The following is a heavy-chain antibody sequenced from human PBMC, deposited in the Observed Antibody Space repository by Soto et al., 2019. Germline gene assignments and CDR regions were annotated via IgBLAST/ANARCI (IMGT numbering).Heavy chain of an antibody. CDR1: GGSVSSGSYY. D-gene: IGHD2-15*01. J-gene: IGHJ4*02. CDR2: IYYSGST. CDR3: ARVCSGGSCYGFYFDY. Sequence: SETLSLTCTVSGGSVSSGSYYWSWIRQPPGKGLEWIGYIYYSGSTNYNPSLKSRVTISADTSKNQFSLKLSSVTAADTAVYYCARVCSGGSCYGFYFDYWGQGTLVTVSS. V-gene: IGHV4-61*01.